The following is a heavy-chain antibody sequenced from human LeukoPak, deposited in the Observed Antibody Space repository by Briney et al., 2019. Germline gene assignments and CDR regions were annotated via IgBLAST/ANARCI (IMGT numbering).Heavy chain of an antibody. Sequence: PGGSLRLSCAASGFTFSSYAMSWVRQAPGKGLEWVSAISGSGGSTYYADSVKGRFTISRDNSKNTLYLQMNSLRAEDTAVYYCAKLINVLRYFDWSSSGWWDYWGQGTLVTVSS. J-gene: IGHJ4*02. CDR3: AKLINVLRYFDWSSSGWWDY. D-gene: IGHD3-9*01. CDR2: ISGSGGST. CDR1: GFTFSSYA. V-gene: IGHV3-23*01.